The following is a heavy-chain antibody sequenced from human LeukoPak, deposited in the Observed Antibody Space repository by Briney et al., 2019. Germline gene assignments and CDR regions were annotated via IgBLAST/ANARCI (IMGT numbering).Heavy chain of an antibody. CDR3: ARGGDYYGSNYYGMDV. CDR2: IHPNSGGT. V-gene: IGHV1-2*04. D-gene: IGHD3-10*01. Sequence: ASVNVSCKASGYTFTGYYMHWVRPARGQGLEGMGWIHPNSGGTNYAQTFQGWVTLTRGTSISTAYMGLSRLRSDDTAVYYCARGGDYYGSNYYGMDVWGKGTTVTVSS. J-gene: IGHJ6*04. CDR1: GYTFTGYY.